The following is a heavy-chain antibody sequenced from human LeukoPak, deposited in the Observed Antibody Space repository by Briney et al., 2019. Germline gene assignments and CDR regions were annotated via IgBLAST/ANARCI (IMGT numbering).Heavy chain of an antibody. Sequence: SGGSLTLSCAASGFTVSSNYMSWVRQAPGKGLEWVSVIYSGGSTYYADSVKGRFTISRDNAKNSLYMQLNSLRAEDTAVYYCVRDRTVAGNSYYYYYMDVWGKGTTVTVSS. J-gene: IGHJ6*03. CDR3: VRDRTVAGNSYYYYYMDV. CDR1: GFTVSSNY. D-gene: IGHD6-19*01. V-gene: IGHV3-66*01. CDR2: IYSGGST.